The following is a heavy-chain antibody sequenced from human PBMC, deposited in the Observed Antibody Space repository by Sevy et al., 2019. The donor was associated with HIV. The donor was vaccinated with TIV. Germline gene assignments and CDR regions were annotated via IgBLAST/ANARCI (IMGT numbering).Heavy chain of an antibody. V-gene: IGHV3-21*06. CDR3: ARGPPDGSYDYFDY. J-gene: IGHJ4*02. Sequence: GGSLRLSCAASGFTFSSYNMNWVRQAPGKGLEWVSSISGSSNYIYYAESLKGRFFISRDKAKNTLYLQMNSLRADDTAVYYCARGPPDGSYDYFDYWGQGTLVTVSS. CDR1: GFTFSSYN. D-gene: IGHD1-26*01. CDR2: ISGSSNYI.